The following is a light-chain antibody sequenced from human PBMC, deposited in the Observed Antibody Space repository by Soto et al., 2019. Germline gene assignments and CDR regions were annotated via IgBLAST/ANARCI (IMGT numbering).Light chain of an antibody. Sequence: EIVWTQSPGTLSLSPGERATLSCRASQSVSSSYLAWYQQKPGQAPRLLIYGASTRATGIPDRFSGSGSGTDFTLTISGLEPEDFAVYYCQQYGSSPITFGGGTKVDIK. J-gene: IGKJ4*01. CDR1: QSVSSSY. CDR3: QQYGSSPIT. CDR2: GAS. V-gene: IGKV3-20*01.